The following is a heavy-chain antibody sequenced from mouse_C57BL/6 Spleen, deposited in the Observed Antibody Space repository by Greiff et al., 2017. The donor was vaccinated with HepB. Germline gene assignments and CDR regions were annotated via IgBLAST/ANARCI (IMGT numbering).Heavy chain of an antibody. J-gene: IGHJ2*01. V-gene: IGHV3-6*01. CDR3: ARSGYDGYPDY. CDR2: ISYDGSN. Sequence: DVQLQESGPGLVKPSQSLSLTCSVTGYSITSGYYWNWIRQFPGNKLEWMGYISYDGSNNYNPSLKNRISITRDTSKNQFFLKLNSVTTEDTATYYCARSGYDGYPDYWGQGTTLTVSS. D-gene: IGHD2-3*01. CDR1: GYSITSGYY.